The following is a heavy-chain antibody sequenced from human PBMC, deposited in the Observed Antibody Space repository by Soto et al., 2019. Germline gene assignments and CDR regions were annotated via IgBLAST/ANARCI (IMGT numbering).Heavy chain of an antibody. CDR2: INPDDYTT. V-gene: IGHV1-2*02. CDR1: GYTFTGHW. Sequence: ASVKVSCKTSGYTFTGHWMHWVRQAPGQGLEWMGIINPDDYTTSYAQKFQGRVTMTRDTSISTAYMELSRLRSDDTAVYYCARALGYSSSSYYYYYGMDVWGQGTTVTVSS. CDR3: ARALGYSSSSYYYYYGMDV. D-gene: IGHD6-6*01. J-gene: IGHJ6*02.